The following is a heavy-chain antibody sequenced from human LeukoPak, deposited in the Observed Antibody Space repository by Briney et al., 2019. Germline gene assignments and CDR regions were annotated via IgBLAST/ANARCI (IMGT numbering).Heavy chain of an antibody. CDR2: TYGTGST. Sequence: GGSLRLSCAASGFIGISDHIRWVRQAPGKGLEWVSLTYGTGSTSFADSVRGRFSISRDKSRNTLYLQMDSLRAEDTAVYFCGRGSEGYCSGGGCYYGMDVWGQGTTVTVSS. CDR3: GRGSEGYCSGGGCYYGMDV. CDR1: GFIGISDH. D-gene: IGHD2-15*01. J-gene: IGHJ6*01. V-gene: IGHV3-66*01.